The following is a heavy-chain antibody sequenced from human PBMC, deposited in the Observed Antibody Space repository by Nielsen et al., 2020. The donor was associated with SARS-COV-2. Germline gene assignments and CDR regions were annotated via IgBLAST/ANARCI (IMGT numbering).Heavy chain of an antibody. Sequence: SVKVSCKGSGGTFSSYVISWERQAPGQGLEWMGGIIPMFGTSNYAQKFQGRVTITADKSTSTAYMELSSLRSEDTAVYYCATRNREGYYYYGMDVWGQGTTVTVSS. CDR3: ATRNREGYYYYGMDV. V-gene: IGHV1-69*06. D-gene: IGHD1-26*01. CDR1: GGTFSSYV. CDR2: IIPMFGTS. J-gene: IGHJ6*02.